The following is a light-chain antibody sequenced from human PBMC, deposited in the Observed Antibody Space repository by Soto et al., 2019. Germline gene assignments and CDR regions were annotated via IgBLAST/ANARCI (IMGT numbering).Light chain of an antibody. CDR3: QQYKSYFRT. CDR2: KAS. J-gene: IGKJ1*01. Sequence: QVTQSNSTLSASVGYRVTITCRASQSISTWLAWYQQKPGKAPKLLIYKASSLESGVPSRFSGSGSGTEFTLTICSLQPDDFATYYCQQYKSYFRTFGQVAKVAI. V-gene: IGKV1-5*03. CDR1: QSISTW.